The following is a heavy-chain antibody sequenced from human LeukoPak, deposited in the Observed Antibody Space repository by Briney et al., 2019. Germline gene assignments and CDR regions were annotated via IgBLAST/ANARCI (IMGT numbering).Heavy chain of an antibody. J-gene: IGHJ4*02. CDR2: IWYDGSNK. D-gene: IGHD3-3*01. CDR1: GFTFSSYG. CDR3: ARDRRGYDFSSGTTGSGFDY. Sequence: HPGGSLRLSCAASGFTFSSYGMHWVRQAPGKGLEWVAVIWYDGSNKYYADSVKGRFTISRDNSKNTLYLQMNSLRAEDTAVYYCARDRRGYDFSSGTTGSGFDYWGQGTLVTVSS. V-gene: IGHV3-33*01.